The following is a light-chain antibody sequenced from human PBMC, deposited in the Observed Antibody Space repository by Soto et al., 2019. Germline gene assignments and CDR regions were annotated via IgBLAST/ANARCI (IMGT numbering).Light chain of an antibody. CDR2: GNS. J-gene: IGLJ1*01. CDR3: QSYDSSLSAXYV. V-gene: IGLV1-40*01. Sequence: QSVLTQPPSVSGAPGQRVTISCTGSSANIGAGYDVHWYQQLPGTAPKLLIYGNSNRPSGVPDRFSGSKSGTSASLAITGLQAEDEADYYCQSYDSSLSAXYVFGPGTKV. CDR1: SANIGAGYD.